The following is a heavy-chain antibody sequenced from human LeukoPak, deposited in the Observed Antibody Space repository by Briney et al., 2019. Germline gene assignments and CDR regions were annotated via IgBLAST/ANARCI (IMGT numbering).Heavy chain of an antibody. J-gene: IGHJ4*02. D-gene: IGHD6-19*01. CDR2: TSTTSSSI. CDR3: ARMRSGWYIYY. CDR1: GFTFSSYS. V-gene: IGHV3-48*02. Sequence: PGGSLRLSCAASGFTFSSYSMNWVRQAPGKGLEWVSFTSTTSSSIYYADSVKGRFTISRDNAKNSLYLQMSSLRDEDTAVYYCARMRSGWYIYYWGQGTLVTVSS.